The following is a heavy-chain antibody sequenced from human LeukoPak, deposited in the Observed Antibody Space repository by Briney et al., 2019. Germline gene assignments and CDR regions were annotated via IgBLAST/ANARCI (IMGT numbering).Heavy chain of an antibody. V-gene: IGHV3-33*01. Sequence: GRSLRLSCAASGFIFSHYGMHWVRQAPGKGLEWVAVIWSDGSNRFYAGSVKGRFTISRDNSQNTVFLQMNSLRVEDTAMYYCARAPAEIGGYYPEYFRHWGQGTLVTVSS. CDR3: ARAPAEIGGYYPEYFRH. CDR2: IWSDGSNR. D-gene: IGHD3-22*01. CDR1: GFIFSHYG. J-gene: IGHJ1*01.